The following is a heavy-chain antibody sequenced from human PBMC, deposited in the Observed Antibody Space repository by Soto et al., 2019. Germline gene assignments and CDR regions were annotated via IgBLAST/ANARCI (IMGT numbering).Heavy chain of an antibody. D-gene: IGHD2-21*01. CDR3: AGVRGPYCGGECYPPTPNWFDP. CDR2: IYYTGNT. Sequence: PSENRCLPCTVSGGSLSNRNYFVGWIRQPPRKGLEWIGSIYYTGNTYYNPSLKSRVTISVDTSKNQFSLKLGSVTAADSAVYYCAGVRGPYCGGECYPPTPNWFDPWGQGTLVTVSS. J-gene: IGHJ5*02. V-gene: IGHV4-39*07. CDR1: GGSLSNRNYF.